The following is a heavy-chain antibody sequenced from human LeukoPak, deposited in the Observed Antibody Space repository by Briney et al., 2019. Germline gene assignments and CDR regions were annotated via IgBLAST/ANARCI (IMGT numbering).Heavy chain of an antibody. CDR2: VSSSSGTI. V-gene: IGHV3-48*01. D-gene: IGHD1-1*01. CDR1: GFTFSTYS. J-gene: IGHJ4*02. Sequence: PGGSLRLSCTASGFTFSTYSMNWVRQAPGKGPEWLSYVSSSSGTIYYADSVKGRFTISGDNGKNSLYLQMNSLRAEDTAVYYCAREYNGFDYWGQGTLVTVSS. CDR3: AREYNGFDY.